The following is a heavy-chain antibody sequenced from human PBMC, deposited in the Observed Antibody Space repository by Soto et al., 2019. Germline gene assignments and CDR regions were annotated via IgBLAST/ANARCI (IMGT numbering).Heavy chain of an antibody. CDR3: ARVPVTIGYGMDV. CDR2: IYHSGST. Sequence: QLQLQESGSGLVKPSQTLSLTCAVSGGSISSDNCSWSWIRQSPGKGLEWIGYIYHSGSTDYNPSLKRRASISVDQSRHKFSLKLSSVSAADQAVYFCARVPVTIGYGMDVWGQGNTVTVPS. D-gene: IGHD4-17*01. J-gene: IGHJ6*01. CDR1: GGSISSDNCS. V-gene: IGHV4-30-2*06.